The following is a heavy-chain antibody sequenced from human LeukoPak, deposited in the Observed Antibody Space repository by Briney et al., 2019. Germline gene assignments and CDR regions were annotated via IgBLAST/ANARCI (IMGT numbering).Heavy chain of an antibody. CDR1: GFTFSSYS. J-gene: IGHJ6*03. Sequence: PGGSLRLSCAASGFTFSSYSMNWVRQAPGKGLEWVSYISISSGIIYYADSVKGRFTISRDNAKNSLYLQMNSLRAEDTAVYYCAKDSARRGYSSSWWKVYYYYYMDVWGKGTTVTVSS. CDR3: AKDSARRGYSSSWWKVYYYYYMDV. V-gene: IGHV3-48*01. CDR2: ISISSGII. D-gene: IGHD6-13*01.